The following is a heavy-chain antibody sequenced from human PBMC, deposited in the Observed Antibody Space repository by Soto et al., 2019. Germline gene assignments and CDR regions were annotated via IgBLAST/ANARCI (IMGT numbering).Heavy chain of an antibody. Sequence: LKISCVASGFTFSTYWMDWVRQAPGKGLEWVANINQDGSEKHYVDSVKGRFTISRDNAKNSLYLQMSSLTAEDSALYYCSRSLDYWGQGALVTVSS. J-gene: IGHJ4*02. V-gene: IGHV3-7*01. CDR1: GFTFSTYW. CDR2: INQDGSEK. CDR3: SRSLDY.